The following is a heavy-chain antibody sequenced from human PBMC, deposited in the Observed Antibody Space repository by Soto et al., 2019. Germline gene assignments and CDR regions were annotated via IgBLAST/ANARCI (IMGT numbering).Heavy chain of an antibody. V-gene: IGHV4-30-4*01. CDR1: GGSISSGDYY. J-gene: IGHJ4*02. CDR2: IYYSGST. Sequence: QVQLQESGPGLVKPSQTLSLTCTVSGGSISSGDYYWSWIRQPPGKGLEWIGYIYYSGSTYYNPSLKSRVTIAVDTSKNQFSLKLSSVTAADTAVYYCARESVDYYDSRVLDYWGQGTLVTVSS. CDR3: ARESVDYYDSRVLDY. D-gene: IGHD3-22*01.